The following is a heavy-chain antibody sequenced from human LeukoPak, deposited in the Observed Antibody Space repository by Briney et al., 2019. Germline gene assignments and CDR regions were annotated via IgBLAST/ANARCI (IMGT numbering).Heavy chain of an antibody. CDR2: IYHSGST. Sequence: SETLSLTCSVSGGSISSDYWSWLRQPPGKGLEWIGHIYHSGSTKYNSSLKSRVTISIDTSKSQFSLRLSSVTAADTAVYYCARLVISGYTSTWYLFDYWGQGTQVTVSS. CDR1: GGSISSDY. CDR3: ARLVISGYTSTWYLFDY. D-gene: IGHD6-13*01. J-gene: IGHJ4*02. V-gene: IGHV4-59*08.